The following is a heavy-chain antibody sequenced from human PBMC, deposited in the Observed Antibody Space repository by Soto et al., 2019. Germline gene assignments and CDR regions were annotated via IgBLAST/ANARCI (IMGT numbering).Heavy chain of an antibody. Sequence: SETLSLTCAVSGGSISSSNWWSWVRQPPGKGLEWIGEIYHSGSTNYNPSLKSRITINADTSQNQLSLQLNSVTPEDTALYFCARDWSPWDGLGSRGFDYWGQGALVTVSS. CDR3: ARDWSPWDGLGSRGFDY. CDR1: GGSISSSNW. CDR2: IYHSGST. D-gene: IGHD3-10*01. V-gene: IGHV4-4*02. J-gene: IGHJ4*02.